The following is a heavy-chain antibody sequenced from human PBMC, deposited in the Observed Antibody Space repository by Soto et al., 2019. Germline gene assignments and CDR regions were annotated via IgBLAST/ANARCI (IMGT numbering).Heavy chain of an antibody. Sequence: EVQLLQSGGGLVQPGGSLRLSCAASGFTFSRYSMSWVRQAPGKGLEWVSTISGSGARTYYADSVKGRFTISRDNSKNTLYLQMNSLRADDTALYSCAKGGYSSGYPQIDFDYWGQGTLVTVSS. CDR3: AKGGYSSGYPQIDFDY. CDR2: ISGSGART. D-gene: IGHD5-18*01. J-gene: IGHJ4*02. CDR1: GFTFSRYS. V-gene: IGHV3-23*01.